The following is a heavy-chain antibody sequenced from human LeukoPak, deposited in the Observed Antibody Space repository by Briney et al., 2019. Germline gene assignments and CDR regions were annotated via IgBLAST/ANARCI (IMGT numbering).Heavy chain of an antibody. CDR2: ISYDGSNK. CDR1: GFTFSSYG. Sequence: PGRSLRLSCAASGFTFSSYGMHWVRQAPGKGLERVAVISYDGSNKYYADSVKGRFTISRDNSKNTLYLQMNSLRAEDTAVYYCAKGTYYYGSGLNYYGMDVWGQGTTVTVSS. CDR3: AKGTYYYGSGLNYYGMDV. V-gene: IGHV3-30*18. J-gene: IGHJ6*02. D-gene: IGHD3-10*01.